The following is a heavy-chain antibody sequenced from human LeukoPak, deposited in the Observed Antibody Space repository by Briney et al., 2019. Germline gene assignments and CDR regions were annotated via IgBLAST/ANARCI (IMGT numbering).Heavy chain of an antibody. J-gene: IGHJ4*02. CDR3: ARRAGDYSHPYDY. CDR2: IYSGGST. D-gene: IGHD3-22*01. V-gene: IGHV3-53*01. CDR1: GFTFSSYS. Sequence: PGGSLRLSCAASGFTFSSYSMNWVRQAPGKGLEWVSLIYSGGSTYYTDSVKGRFTISRGNSKNTLYLQMNSLRAEDTAVYYCARRAGDYSHPYDYWGQGILVTVSS.